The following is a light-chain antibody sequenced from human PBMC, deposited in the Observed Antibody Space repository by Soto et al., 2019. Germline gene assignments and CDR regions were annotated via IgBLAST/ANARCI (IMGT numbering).Light chain of an antibody. J-gene: IGKJ3*01. Sequence: DIQMTQSPSSLSASVRDRVTITCQASQDITNYLNWYQQKPGKDPKLLICDASNLEPGVPSRFSGSGSGTDFTFTISSLHPEDIATYYCQQYDNLPFTFGPGTKVDIK. V-gene: IGKV1-33*01. CDR2: DAS. CDR1: QDITNY. CDR3: QQYDNLPFT.